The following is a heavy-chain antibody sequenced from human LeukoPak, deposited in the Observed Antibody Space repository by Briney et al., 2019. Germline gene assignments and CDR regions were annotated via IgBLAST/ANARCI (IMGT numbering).Heavy chain of an antibody. D-gene: IGHD3-10*01. CDR3: ARHQIPGECITMVRGVKIPPYFDY. CDR2: IYYSGST. V-gene: IGHV4-39*01. Sequence: SETLSLTCTVSGGSISSSSYYWGWIRQPPGKGLEWIGSIYYSGSTYYNPSLKSRVTISVDTSKNQFSLKLSSVTAADTAVYYCARHQIPGECITMVRGVKIPPYFDYWGQGTLVTVSS. J-gene: IGHJ4*02. CDR1: GGSISSSSYY.